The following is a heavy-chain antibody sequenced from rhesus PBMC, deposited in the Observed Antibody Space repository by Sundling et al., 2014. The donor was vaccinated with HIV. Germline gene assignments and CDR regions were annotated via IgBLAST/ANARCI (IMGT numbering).Heavy chain of an antibody. CDR2: IFGSFGST. Sequence: QLQLQESGPGLVKPSETLSLTCAVSGGSVSASYGWGWIRQPPGKGLEWIGHIFGSFGSTNYNPSLKSRVTISTDTSKNQFSLQLSFVTAADTAVYYCARYCTSSTCYSGGLDSWGQGVVVTVSS. V-gene: IGHV4-127*01. D-gene: IGHD2-2*01. CDR3: ARYCTSSTCYSGGLDS. CDR1: GGSVSASYG. J-gene: IGHJ6*01.